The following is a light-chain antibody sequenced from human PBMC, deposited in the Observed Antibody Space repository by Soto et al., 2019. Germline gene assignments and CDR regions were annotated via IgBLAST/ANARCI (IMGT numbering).Light chain of an antibody. J-gene: IGLJ1*01. CDR3: SSYAGSNNYV. Sequence: QSALTQPPSASGSPGQSVTISCTGTSSDVGGYKYVSWYQQYPGTAPKLMIYAVNKRPSGVPDRFSGSKSGNTASLTVSGLQAEDEADYYCSSYAGSNNYVFGTGTKVTVL. V-gene: IGLV2-8*01. CDR1: SSDVGGYKY. CDR2: AVN.